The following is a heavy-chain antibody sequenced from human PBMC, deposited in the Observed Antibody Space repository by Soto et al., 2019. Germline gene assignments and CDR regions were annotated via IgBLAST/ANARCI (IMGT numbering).Heavy chain of an antibody. CDR1: GGSFSGYY. V-gene: IGHV4-34*01. Sequence: SETLSLTCAVYGGSFSGYYWSWIRQPPGKGLEWIGEINHSGSTNYNPSLKSRVTISVDTSKNQFSLKLSSVTAADTAVYYCACKRYYYGMDFWGQGTTVTVSS. CDR2: INHSGST. CDR3: ACKRYYYGMDF. J-gene: IGHJ6*02.